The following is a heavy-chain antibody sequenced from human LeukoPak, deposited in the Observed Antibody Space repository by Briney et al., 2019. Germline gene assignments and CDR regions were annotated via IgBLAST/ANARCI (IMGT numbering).Heavy chain of an antibody. Sequence: GGALRLSCAGSGFTFSSYWMSWVRRAPGKGLEWVANIKQDGSEKFYVDSVEGRFTISRDNAKNSLYLQMSSLRAEDTAVYYCARVLARRVVIIGYFDYWGQGTLVTVSS. J-gene: IGHJ4*02. D-gene: IGHD3-3*01. CDR3: ARVLARRVVIIGYFDY. CDR1: GFTFSSYW. V-gene: IGHV3-7*01. CDR2: IKQDGSEK.